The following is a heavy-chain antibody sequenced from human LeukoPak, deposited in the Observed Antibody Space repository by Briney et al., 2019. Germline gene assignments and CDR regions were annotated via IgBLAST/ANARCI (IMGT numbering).Heavy chain of an antibody. CDR1: GFTFSSNG. Sequence: TGTSLRLSCAASGFTFSSNGMHWVRQAPGKGLEWVAVISNDGSNKYYADSVKGRFTISRDNSKSTLHLQMNSLRPEDTAVYYCAKDKAAISYLFDCWGQGTLVTVSS. J-gene: IGHJ4*02. D-gene: IGHD5-12*01. V-gene: IGHV3-30*18. CDR3: AKDKAAISYLFDC. CDR2: ISNDGSNK.